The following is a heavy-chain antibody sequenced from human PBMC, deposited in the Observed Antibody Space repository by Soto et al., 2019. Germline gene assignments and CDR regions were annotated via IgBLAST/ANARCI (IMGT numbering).Heavy chain of an antibody. CDR2: AHHSGRT. J-gene: IGHJ4*02. Sequence: QVQLQESGPGLLKPSGTLSLTCTVSGDSMSISNWWNWVRQPPGKGLEWIGEAHHSGRTNYNPSLESRVTISVDRSHNLFSLQLTSVTAADTAVYFCARSEAPALDFWGQGILVTVSS. CDR3: ARSEAPALDF. CDR1: GDSMSISNW. V-gene: IGHV4-4*02.